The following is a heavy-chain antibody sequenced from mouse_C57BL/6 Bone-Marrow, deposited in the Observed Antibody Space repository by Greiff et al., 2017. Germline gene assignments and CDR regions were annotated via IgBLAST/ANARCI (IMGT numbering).Heavy chain of an antibody. CDR2: ISSGGSYT. D-gene: IGHD2-4*01. Sequence: EVMLVESGGDLVKPGGSLKLSCAASGFTFSSYGMSWVRQTPDKRLEWVATISSGGSYTYYPDSVKGRFTISRDNAKNTLYLQMSSLKSEDTAIYYCARRSTMITEFAYWGQGTLVTVSA. CDR3: ARRSTMITEFAY. CDR1: GFTFSSYG. V-gene: IGHV5-6*02. J-gene: IGHJ3*01.